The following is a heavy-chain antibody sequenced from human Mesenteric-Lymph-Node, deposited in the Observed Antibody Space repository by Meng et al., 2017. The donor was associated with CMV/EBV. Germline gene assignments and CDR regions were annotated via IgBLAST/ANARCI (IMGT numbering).Heavy chain of an antibody. J-gene: IGHJ4*02. CDR3: ARVRFHYDFWSGASGFDY. CDR1: GFTFSSYS. Sequence: GESLKISCAASGFTFSSYSMNWVRQAPGKGLEWVSSISSSSSYIYYADSVKGRFTISRDNAKNSLYLQMNSLRAEDTAVYYCARVRFHYDFWSGASGFDYWGQGTLVTVSS. D-gene: IGHD3-3*01. V-gene: IGHV3-21*01. CDR2: ISSSSSYI.